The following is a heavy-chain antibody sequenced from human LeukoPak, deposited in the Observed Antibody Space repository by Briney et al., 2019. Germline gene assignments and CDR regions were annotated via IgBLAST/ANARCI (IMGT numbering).Heavy chain of an antibody. Sequence: SETLSLTCAVYGGSFSGYYWSWIRQPPGKGLKWIGEINHSGSTNYNPSLKSRVTISVDTSKNQFSLKLGSVTAADTAVYYCARGTFWSGYYSYYYYYYMDVWGKGTTVTVSS. CDR1: GGSFSGYY. CDR2: INHSGST. J-gene: IGHJ6*03. D-gene: IGHD3-3*01. CDR3: ARGTFWSGYYSYYYYYYMDV. V-gene: IGHV4-34*01.